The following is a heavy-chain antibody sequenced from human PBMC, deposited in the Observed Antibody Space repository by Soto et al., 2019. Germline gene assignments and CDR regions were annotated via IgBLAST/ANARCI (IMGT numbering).Heavy chain of an antibody. CDR3: ARAGAYGDLYDF. D-gene: IGHD4-17*01. CDR2: INAGNGNT. Sequence: ASVKGSCKASGYTFTSYDINWVRQATGQGLEWMGWINAGNGNTKYSQKFQGRVTITRDTSASTAYMELSSLRSEDTALYYCARAGAYGDLYDFWSQGTLVIVSS. V-gene: IGHV1-3*01. CDR1: GYTFTSYD. J-gene: IGHJ1*01.